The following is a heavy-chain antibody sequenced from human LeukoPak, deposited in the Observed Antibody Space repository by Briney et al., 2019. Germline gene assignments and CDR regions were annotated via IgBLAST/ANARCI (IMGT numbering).Heavy chain of an antibody. CDR2: ISGSGGST. CDR3: ATDLSYGMDV. D-gene: IGHD3-9*01. CDR1: GFTFTTYA. J-gene: IGHJ6*02. Sequence: PGGSLRLSCAAYGFTFTTYAMAWVRQAPGKGLEWVSAISGSGGSTYYADFVKGRFTISRDNSKNTLYLQMKRLRAEDTALYYCATDLSYGMDVWGQGTTVTISS. V-gene: IGHV3-23*01.